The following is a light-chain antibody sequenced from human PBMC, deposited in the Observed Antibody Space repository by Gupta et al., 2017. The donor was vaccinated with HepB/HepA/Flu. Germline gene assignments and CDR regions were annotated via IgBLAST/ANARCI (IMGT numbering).Light chain of an antibody. J-gene: IGLJ1*01. CDR3: QSYDSSLSGYV. V-gene: IGLV1-40*01. CDR1: SSNIGAGYD. CDR2: GNS. Sequence: QPPSVSGAPGQRVTISCTGSSSNIGAGYDVHWYQQLPGTAPKLLIYGNSNRPSGVPDRFSGSKPGTSASLAITGLQAEDEADYYCQSYDSSLSGYVFGTGTKVTVL.